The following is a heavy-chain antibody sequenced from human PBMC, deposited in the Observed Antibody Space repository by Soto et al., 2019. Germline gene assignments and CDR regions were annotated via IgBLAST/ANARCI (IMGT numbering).Heavy chain of an antibody. CDR2: ISGAGSYI. CDR3: AREILDAFDV. V-gene: IGHV3-21*01. J-gene: IGHJ3*01. CDR1: GFTFSSYF. Sequence: PVGSLRLSCAASGFTFSSYFMSWVRQAPGKGLEWVSSISGAGSYIYYADSVKGRLTISRDNAKNSLYLQIYSLRAEDTAVYFCAREILDAFDVWGQGTMVTVSS.